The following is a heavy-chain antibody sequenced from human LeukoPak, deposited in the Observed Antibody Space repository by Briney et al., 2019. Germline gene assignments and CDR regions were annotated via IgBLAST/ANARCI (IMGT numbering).Heavy chain of an antibody. CDR1: GGSISSYY. J-gene: IGHJ3*02. CDR3: ASLSRWDDEAFDI. V-gene: IGHV4-4*09. D-gene: IGHD1-26*01. CDR2: IYTSGST. Sequence: SDTLSLTCAVSGGSISSYYWSWIRQPPGKGLEWIGYIYTSGSTNYNPSLKSRVTISVDTSKNQFSLKLSSVTAADTAVYYCASLSRWDDEAFDIWGQGTMVTVSS.